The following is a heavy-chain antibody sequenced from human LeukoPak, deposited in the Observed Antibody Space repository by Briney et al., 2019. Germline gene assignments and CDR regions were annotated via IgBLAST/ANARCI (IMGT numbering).Heavy chain of an antibody. CDR1: GFTFNTYW. CDR3: AKDAYCSSTSCYDAFDI. D-gene: IGHD2-2*01. CDR2: INSDGSST. J-gene: IGHJ3*02. Sequence: PGGSLRLSCAVSGFTFNTYWMHWVRQAPGKGLVWVSRINSDGSSTTYADSVKGRFTISRDNAKNTLYLQMNSLRAEDTAVYYCAKDAYCSSTSCYDAFDIWGQGTMVTVSS. V-gene: IGHV3-74*01.